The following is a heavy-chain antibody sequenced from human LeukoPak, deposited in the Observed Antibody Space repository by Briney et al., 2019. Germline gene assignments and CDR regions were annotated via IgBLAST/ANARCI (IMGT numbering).Heavy chain of an antibody. CDR1: GGSISSSSYY. D-gene: IGHD6-13*01. CDR2: IYYSGST. Sequence: SETLSLTCTVSGGSISSSSYYWGWIRQPPGKGLEWIGTIYYSGSTYYNPSLKSRVTISVDTSKNQFSLKLRPVTAADTAVYYCATGYTSNCPYNWGQGTLVTVSS. J-gene: IGHJ4*02. CDR3: ATGYTSNCPYN. V-gene: IGHV4-39*01.